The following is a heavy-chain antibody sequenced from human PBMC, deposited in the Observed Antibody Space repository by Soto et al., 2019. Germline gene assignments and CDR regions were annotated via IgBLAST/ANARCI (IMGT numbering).Heavy chain of an antibody. CDR1: GGSISSSSYY. CDR3: ARYEREYGMDV. D-gene: IGHD1-1*01. CDR2: IYYSGST. J-gene: IGHJ6*02. Sequence: SETLSLTCTVSGGSISSSSYYWGWIRQPPGKGLEWIGSIYYSGSTYYNPSLKSRVTISVDTSKNQFSLKLSSVTAADTAVYYCARYEREYGMDVWGQGTTVTVS. V-gene: IGHV4-39*01.